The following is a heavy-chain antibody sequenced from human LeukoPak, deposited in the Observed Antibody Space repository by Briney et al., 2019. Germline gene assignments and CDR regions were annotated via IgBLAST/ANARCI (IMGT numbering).Heavy chain of an antibody. Sequence: ASVKVSCKASGGTFSSYAISWVRQAPGQGLEWMGGIIPIFGTANYAQKFQGRVTITTDESTSTAYMELSSLRSEDTAVYYCARAVGWEYQLLFFDYWGQGTLVTVSS. CDR2: IIPIFGTA. CDR1: GGTFSSYA. J-gene: IGHJ4*02. V-gene: IGHV1-69*05. CDR3: ARAVGWEYQLLFFDY. D-gene: IGHD2-2*01.